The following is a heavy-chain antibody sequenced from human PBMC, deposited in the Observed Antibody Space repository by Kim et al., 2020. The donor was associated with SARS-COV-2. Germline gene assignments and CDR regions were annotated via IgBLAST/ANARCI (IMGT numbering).Heavy chain of an antibody. CDR2: ISDRSNSI. V-gene: IGHV3-23*01. D-gene: IGHD2-15*01. CDR3: GKGSGVNCKDYYF. Sequence: GGSLRLSCAASGFTFSTYGMSWVRRAPGKGLEWVAIISDRSNSIYYVDSVKGRFTISRDNSKNTLYLHMNSLRGEDTAMYYCGKGSGVNCKDYYF. J-gene: IGHJ4*01. CDR1: GFTFSTYG.